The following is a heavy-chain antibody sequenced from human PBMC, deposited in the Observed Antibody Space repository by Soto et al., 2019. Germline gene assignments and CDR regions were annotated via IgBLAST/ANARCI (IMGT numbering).Heavy chain of an antibody. V-gene: IGHV3-48*02. CDR3: AKGPQTNVGWPYYFES. CDR2: SSPRGDTI. J-gene: IGHJ4*02. CDR1: GFSLANYP. Sequence: GRALRLSCVAAGFSLANYPMNWVRQTPGKGLEWISYSSPRGDTIYYADSVEGRFTISRDNARNSLSLHMSSLRDEDSALYYCAKGPQTNVGWPYYFESWGQGVPVTV. D-gene: IGHD6-19*01.